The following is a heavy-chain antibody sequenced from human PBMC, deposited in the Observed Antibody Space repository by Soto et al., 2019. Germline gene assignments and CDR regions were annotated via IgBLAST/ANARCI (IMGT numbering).Heavy chain of an antibody. CDR2: LYNTGST. Sequence: QVRLQESGPGLVKPSETLSLTCTVSGGSISRYYWSWIRQTPGKGLEWIGYLYNTGSTSYNPSLESRVTISVDTSKNQFSLKLNSVTAADTAVYFCARDLWGYCGTDCYPLDVWGPGTTVTVSS. CDR1: GGSISRYY. CDR3: ARDLWGYCGTDCYPLDV. J-gene: IGHJ6*02. D-gene: IGHD2-21*02. V-gene: IGHV4-59*01.